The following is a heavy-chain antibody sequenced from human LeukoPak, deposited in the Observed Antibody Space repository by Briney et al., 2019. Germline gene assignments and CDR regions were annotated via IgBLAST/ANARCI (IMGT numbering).Heavy chain of an antibody. J-gene: IGHJ6*03. CDR1: GFTFSSYA. Sequence: GGSLRLSCAASGFTFSSYAMSWVRQAPGKGLEWVSAISGSGGSTYYADSVKGRFTISRDNSKNTLYLQMNSLRAKDTAVYYCAKEGAEGYYYYMDVWGKGTTVTVSS. CDR2: ISGSGGST. CDR3: AKEGAEGYYYYMDV. D-gene: IGHD1-26*01. V-gene: IGHV3-23*01.